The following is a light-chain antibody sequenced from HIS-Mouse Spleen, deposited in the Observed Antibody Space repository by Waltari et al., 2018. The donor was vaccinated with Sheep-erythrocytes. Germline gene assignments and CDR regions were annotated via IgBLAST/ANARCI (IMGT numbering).Light chain of an antibody. CDR1: SSDAGGYNY. CDR2: DVS. Sequence: QSALTQPRSVSGSPGQSVTIPCTGTSSDAGGYNYASWYQQHPGKAPKLMIYDVSKRPSGVPDRFSGSKSGNTASLTISGLQAEDEADYYCCSYAGSYNHVFATGTKVTVL. J-gene: IGLJ1*01. CDR3: CSYAGSYNHV. V-gene: IGLV2-11*01.